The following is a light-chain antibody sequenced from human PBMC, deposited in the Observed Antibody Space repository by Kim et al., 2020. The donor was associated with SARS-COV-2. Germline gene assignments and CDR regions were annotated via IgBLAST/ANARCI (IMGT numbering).Light chain of an antibody. V-gene: IGKV3-20*01. J-gene: IGKJ2*01. CDR2: GAS. CDR1: QSVSSTY. CDR3: QQYGNSSYT. Sequence: LPPGEGATLACRASQSVSSTYLAWYQQKRGRPPRLLIYGASSRAAGIPDRFSGSASGTDFTLTISRLEPEDFAVYYCQQYGNSSYTFGQGTKLEI.